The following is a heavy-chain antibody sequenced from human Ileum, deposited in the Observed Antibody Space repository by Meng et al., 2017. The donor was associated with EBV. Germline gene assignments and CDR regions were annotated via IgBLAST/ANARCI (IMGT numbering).Heavy chain of an antibody. J-gene: IGHJ5*02. CDR3: AREARSSGYHPGIGP. CDR2: INHSGST. D-gene: IGHD3-22*01. Sequence: QGRPQKWAAGLLKPSETLSLTCAVYVGFFSGYYWSWIRQSPGKGLEWIGEINHSGSTNYNPSLKSRVTISVDTSKNQFSLKLTSVTAADTAVYYCAREARSSGYHPGIGPWGQGTLVTVSS. CDR1: VGFFSGYY. V-gene: IGHV4-34*02.